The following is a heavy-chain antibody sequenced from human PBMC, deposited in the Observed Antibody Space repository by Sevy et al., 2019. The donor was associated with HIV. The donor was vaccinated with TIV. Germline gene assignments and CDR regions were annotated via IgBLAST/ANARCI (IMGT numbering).Heavy chain of an antibody. V-gene: IGHV3-48*02. J-gene: IGHJ5*02. CDR1: GFTFSSSI. CDR2: ISGTGSTI. Sequence: GGSLRLSCAASGFTFSSSIINWVRQAPGKGLEWVSSISGTGSTIYYADSVKGRFTISRDNAKNSLYLQMHSLSDEDTAVYYCARSDYGDYVGWFDPWGQGTLVTVSP. D-gene: IGHD4-17*01. CDR3: ARSDYGDYVGWFDP.